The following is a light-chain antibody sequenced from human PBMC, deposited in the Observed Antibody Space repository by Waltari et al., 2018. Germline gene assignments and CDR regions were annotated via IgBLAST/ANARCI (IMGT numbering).Light chain of an antibody. Sequence: QSALTQPAPVPGSPGQSITISCSVTSSDVGGYNNVSWYQQHPGKPPKLMSEDVSTRTSGVSIRSPVSKSCNKPSLTIAGLQAEDEADYYGSSYLSSLSLELFGGGTSLTVL. V-gene: IGLV2-14*03. CDR3: SSYLSSLSLEL. CDR1: SSDVGGYNN. CDR2: DVS. J-gene: IGLJ2*01.